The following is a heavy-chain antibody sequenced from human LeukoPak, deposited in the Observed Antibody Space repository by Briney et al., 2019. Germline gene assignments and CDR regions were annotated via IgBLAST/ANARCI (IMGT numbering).Heavy chain of an antibody. D-gene: IGHD5-18*01. CDR1: GFTVSSNY. V-gene: IGHV4-4*02. CDR3: ASLLGPLSYNFGFARDY. Sequence: GSLRLSCAASGFTVSSNYMSWVRQPPGKGLEWIGEIYHSGRTNYKASLKSRVTISLDKSKNQFSLKLTSVTAADTAVYYCASLLGPLSYNFGFARDYWGQGTLVTVSS. CDR2: IYHSGRT. J-gene: IGHJ4*01.